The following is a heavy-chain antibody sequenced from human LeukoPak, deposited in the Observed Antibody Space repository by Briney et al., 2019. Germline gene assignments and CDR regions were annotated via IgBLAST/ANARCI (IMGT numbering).Heavy chain of an antibody. V-gene: IGHV4-39*01. J-gene: IGHJ1*01. CDR2: IYYGGRT. D-gene: IGHD3-22*01. Sequence: SETLSLTCSVSGDSVSRSDSYWDWIRQPPGKGLEWIGTIYYGGRTYYSPSLKSRVTMSVDPSNNQFSLNLRSVTAADRALYYCARRRYYDGSGYLEWGQGTLLSVSS. CDR3: ARRRYYDGSGYLE. CDR1: GDSVSRSDSY.